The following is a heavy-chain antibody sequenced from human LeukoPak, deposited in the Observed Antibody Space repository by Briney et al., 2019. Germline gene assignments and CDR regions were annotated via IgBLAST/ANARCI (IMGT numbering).Heavy chain of an antibody. J-gene: IGHJ1*01. Sequence: SQTFSLTCAISGDSVSSNSAAWNWIRQSPSRGLEWLGRTYYRSEWYNDYAVSVKSRININPDTSKNQFSLQLNSVTPEDTAVYYCAQADSTGYFYFQHWGQGTLVTVSS. V-gene: IGHV6-1*01. D-gene: IGHD3-22*01. CDR3: AQADSTGYFYFQH. CDR1: GDSVSSNSAA. CDR2: TYYRSEWYN.